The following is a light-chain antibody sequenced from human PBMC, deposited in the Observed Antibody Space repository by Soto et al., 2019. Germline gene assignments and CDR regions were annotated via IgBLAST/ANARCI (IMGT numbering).Light chain of an antibody. CDR1: QSVRSNY. CDR2: GAS. CDR3: QQYDNPPT. J-gene: IGKJ2*01. Sequence: EIVLTQSPGTLSLSPGERAILSCRASQSVRSNYLAWYQQKPGQSPSLIIYGASSRAAGIPDKFSGGGSGTVFTLTISRQEPEDFAVYYCQQYDNPPTFGLGTKLEIK. V-gene: IGKV3-20*01.